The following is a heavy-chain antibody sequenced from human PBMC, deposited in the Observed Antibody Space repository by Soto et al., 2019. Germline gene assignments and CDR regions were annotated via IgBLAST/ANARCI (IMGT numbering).Heavy chain of an antibody. V-gene: IGHV1-69*12. CDR2: IIPVFGTA. CDR1: GGSLSNYG. Sequence: QVQLVQSGAEVKKPGSSVKGSCKASGGSLSNYGISWVRQAPGQGLEWMGGIIPVFGTANYAQKFQGRVTITADESTSIVYMDVTSLRSEDTAVYYCARGDATKIVVTTYYGMDVWGQGTTVTVSS. D-gene: IGHD4-17*01. CDR3: ARGDATKIVVTTYYGMDV. J-gene: IGHJ6*02.